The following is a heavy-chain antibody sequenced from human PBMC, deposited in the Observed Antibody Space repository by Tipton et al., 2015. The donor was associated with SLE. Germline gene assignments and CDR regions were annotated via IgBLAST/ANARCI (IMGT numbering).Heavy chain of an antibody. J-gene: IGHJ4*02. CDR1: GYTFTTYG. CDR2: TNTFNGKT. CDR3: AREHFYESSGYYLGFYYFDY. V-gene: IGHV1-18*01. D-gene: IGHD3-22*01. Sequence: QLVQSGAEVKKPGASVKVSCKASGYTFTTYGVSWVRQAPGQGLEWMGWTNTFNGKTNYSQNFQGRVTMTTDTSTSTAYMELRSLRSDDTAVYYCAREHFYESSGYYLGFYYFDYWGQGTLVTVSS.